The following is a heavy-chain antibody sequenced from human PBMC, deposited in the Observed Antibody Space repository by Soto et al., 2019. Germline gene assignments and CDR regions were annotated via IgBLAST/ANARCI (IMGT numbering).Heavy chain of an antibody. CDR2: INAGYGNT. V-gene: IGHV1-3*01. Sequence: ASVKVSCKASGYTFSSYAMHWVRQAPGQRLEWMGWINAGYGNTKSSQKFQDRVTISRDTSASTAYMELTSLRSEDTAVYYCARDTGDGTFDFWGQGTPVTVSS. CDR1: GYTFSSYA. D-gene: IGHD7-27*01. J-gene: IGHJ4*02. CDR3: ARDTGDGTFDF.